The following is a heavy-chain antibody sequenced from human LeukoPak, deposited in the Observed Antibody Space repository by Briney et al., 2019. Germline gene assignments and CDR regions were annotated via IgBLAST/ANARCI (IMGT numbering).Heavy chain of an antibody. J-gene: IGHJ4*02. Sequence: GGSLRLSCAASGFTFSRYWMHWVRQDPEKGLVWASRISSDGSEIIYADSVKGRFTISRDNAENTLYLEMNSLRVEDTAVYYCARDWGGYGPTSHDYWGQGTLVTVSS. D-gene: IGHD3-16*01. CDR1: GFTFSRYW. CDR2: ISSDGSEI. CDR3: ARDWGGYGPTSHDY. V-gene: IGHV3-74*01.